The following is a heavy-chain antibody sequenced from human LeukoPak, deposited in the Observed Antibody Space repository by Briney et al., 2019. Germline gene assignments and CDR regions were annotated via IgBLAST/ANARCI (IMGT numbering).Heavy chain of an antibody. CDR1: GFTFSSYS. CDR3: ARDPVEMATISY. D-gene: IGHD5-24*01. V-gene: IGHV3-21*01. CDR2: ISSSSSYI. Sequence: GGSLRLSCAASGFTFSSYSMNWVRQAPGKGLEWVSSISSSSSYIYYADSVKGRFTISRDNAKNSLYLQMNSLRAEDTAVYYCARDPVEMATISYWGQGTLVTVSS. J-gene: IGHJ4*02.